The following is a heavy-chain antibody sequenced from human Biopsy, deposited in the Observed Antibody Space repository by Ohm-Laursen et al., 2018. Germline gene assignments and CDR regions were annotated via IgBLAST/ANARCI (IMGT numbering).Heavy chain of an antibody. CDR3: ARDRDRRGWFDP. D-gene: IGHD1-14*01. J-gene: IGHJ5*02. CDR2: IYTNGIT. V-gene: IGHV4-4*07. CDR1: GGSLSSYS. Sequence: PPGTLSLTCSVSGGSLSSYSWSWIRQPAGKGLEWIGQIYTNGITNYNPSLKSRVTMSVDTSKNKFSLKVSSVTAADTAVYYCARDRDRRGWFDPWGQGTLVTVSS.